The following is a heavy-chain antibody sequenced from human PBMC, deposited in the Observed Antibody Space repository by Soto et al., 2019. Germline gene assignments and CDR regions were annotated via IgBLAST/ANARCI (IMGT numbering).Heavy chain of an antibody. V-gene: IGHV4-59*01. Sequence: PSETLSLTCTVSGGSISSYYWTWVRQAPGKGLEWIGYIYNSGTTYYNPSLKSRVTISVGTSKNQFSLKLSSVTAADTAVYYCARGLTTVTTWVYYYYYMDVWGKGTTVTVSS. CDR2: IYNSGTT. J-gene: IGHJ6*03. D-gene: IGHD4-17*01. CDR3: ARGLTTVTTWVYYYYYMDV. CDR1: GGSISSYY.